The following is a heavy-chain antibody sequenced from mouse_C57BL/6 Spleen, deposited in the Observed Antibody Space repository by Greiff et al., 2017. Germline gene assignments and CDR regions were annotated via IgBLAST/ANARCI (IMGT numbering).Heavy chain of an antibody. Sequence: QVQLQQPGAELVKPGASVKLSCKASGYTFTSYWMHWVKQRPGQGLEWIGMIHPNSGSTNYNEKFKSKATLTVDKSSSTAYMQLSSLTSEDSAVYYCARPLYYYGLDYWGQGTTLTVSS. V-gene: IGHV1-64*01. CDR2: IHPNSGST. CDR3: ARPLYYYGLDY. J-gene: IGHJ2*01. CDR1: GYTFTSYW. D-gene: IGHD1-1*01.